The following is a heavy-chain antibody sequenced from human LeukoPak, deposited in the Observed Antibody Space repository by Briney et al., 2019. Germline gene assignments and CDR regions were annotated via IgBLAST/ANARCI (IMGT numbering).Heavy chain of an antibody. D-gene: IGHD3-22*01. CDR2: ISWNSGSI. CDR1: GFTFDDYA. Sequence: PGRSLRLSCAASGFTFDDYAMHWVRQAPGKGLEWVSGISWNSGSIGYADSVKGRFTISRDNAKNSLYLQMNSLRAEDTALYYCAKDFRGNYYDSSGYSYYFDYWGQGTLVTVSS. V-gene: IGHV3-9*01. CDR3: AKDFRGNYYDSSGYSYYFDY. J-gene: IGHJ4*02.